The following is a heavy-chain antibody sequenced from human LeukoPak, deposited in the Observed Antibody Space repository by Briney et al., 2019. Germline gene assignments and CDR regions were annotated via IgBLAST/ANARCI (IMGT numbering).Heavy chain of an antibody. CDR2: TYYRSKWYN. D-gene: IGHD3-16*01. CDR3: ARDSPNVLGPHFDY. V-gene: IGHV6-1*01. CDR1: GDSVSSNSAA. J-gene: IGHJ4*02. Sequence: SQALSLTCAISGDSVSSNSAAWNWIRQSPSRGLEWLGRTYYRSKWYNDYAVSVKSRITINPDTSKNQFSLQLNSVTPEDTAVYYCARDSPNVLGPHFDYWGQGTLVTVSS.